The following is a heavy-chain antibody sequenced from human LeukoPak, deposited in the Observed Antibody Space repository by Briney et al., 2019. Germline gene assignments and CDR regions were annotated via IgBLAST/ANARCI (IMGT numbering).Heavy chain of an antibody. Sequence: PGGSLRLSCAASGFTVSSNYMDWVRQAPGKGLEWVSVIYSGSSTYYADSVKGRFTISRDNSKNTLYLQMNSLKAEDSAIYYCAKAQSYGYSDYWGQGTLVAVSS. CDR2: IYSGSST. CDR1: GFTVSSNY. CDR3: AKAQSYGYSDY. J-gene: IGHJ4*02. D-gene: IGHD3-16*01. V-gene: IGHV3-53*01.